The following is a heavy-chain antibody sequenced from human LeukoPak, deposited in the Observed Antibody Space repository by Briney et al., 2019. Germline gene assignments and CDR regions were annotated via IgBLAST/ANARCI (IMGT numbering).Heavy chain of an antibody. Sequence: RASQTLSLTCTVSGGSISSGGYYWSWIRQHPGKGLEWIGYIYYSGSTYYNPSLKSRVTISVDTSKNQFSLKLSSVTAADTAVYYCARGSGWWGPPAYYFDYWGQGTLVTVSS. CDR2: IYYSGST. D-gene: IGHD6-19*01. CDR3: ARGSGWWGPPAYYFDY. CDR1: GGSISSGGYY. J-gene: IGHJ4*02. V-gene: IGHV4-31*03.